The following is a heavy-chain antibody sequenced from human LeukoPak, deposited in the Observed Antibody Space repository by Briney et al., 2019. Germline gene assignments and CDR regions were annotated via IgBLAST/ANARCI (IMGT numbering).Heavy chain of an antibody. Sequence: GESLKISCKSSGYSYTSYWIGWVRQMPGKGLEWMGIIYPGDSDTRYSRSFQGQVTISADKSLRTAYLQWRSLKASDTGIYFCARLGGPHSPFDNWGQGTRVIVSS. J-gene: IGHJ4*02. CDR3: ARLGGPHSPFDN. CDR1: GYSYTSYW. V-gene: IGHV5-51*01. CDR2: IYPGDSDT. D-gene: IGHD2-15*01.